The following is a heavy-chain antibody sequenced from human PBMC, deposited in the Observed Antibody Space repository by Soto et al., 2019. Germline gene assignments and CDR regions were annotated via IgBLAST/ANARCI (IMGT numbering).Heavy chain of an antibody. V-gene: IGHV3-11*01. CDR2: ISSSGSTI. J-gene: IGHJ4*02. CDR1: GFTFSDYY. D-gene: IGHD2-15*01. Sequence: GGSLRLSCAASGFTFSDYYMSWIRQAPGKGLEWVSYISSSGSTIYYADSVKGRFTISRDNAKNSLYLQMNSLRAEDTAVYYCARGRLGCSGGSCYSHNYFDYWGQGTLVTVSS. CDR3: ARGRLGCSGGSCYSHNYFDY.